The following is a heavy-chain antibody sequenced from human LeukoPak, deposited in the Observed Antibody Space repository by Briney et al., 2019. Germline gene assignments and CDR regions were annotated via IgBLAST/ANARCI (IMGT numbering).Heavy chain of an antibody. CDR2: IYYSGST. Sequence: PSETLSLTCTVSGGSISSDGYYWSWIRQHPGKGLEWIGYIYYSGSTYYNSSLKSRVTTSIDTSKNQFSLRLSSVTAADTAVYYCARRSDGTTSAAFDYWGQGTLVTVSS. CDR1: GGSISSDGYY. J-gene: IGHJ4*02. V-gene: IGHV4-31*03. D-gene: IGHD1-1*01. CDR3: ARRSDGTTSAAFDY.